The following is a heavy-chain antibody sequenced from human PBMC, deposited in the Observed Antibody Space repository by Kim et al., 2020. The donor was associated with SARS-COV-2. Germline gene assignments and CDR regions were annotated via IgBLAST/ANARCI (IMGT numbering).Heavy chain of an antibody. CDR2: IIPIFGTS. Sequence: SVKVSCKASGGTFSNYAISWVRQAPGQGLEWMGGIIPIFGTSNYAQKFQGRVTITADEYTSTAYMELSSLRSEDTAVYYCARGGYSSGWYGSAMRYLDYWGQGTQVTVSS. CDR3: ARGGYSSGWYGSAMRYLDY. CDR1: GGTFSNYA. V-gene: IGHV1-69*13. J-gene: IGHJ4*02. D-gene: IGHD6-19*01.